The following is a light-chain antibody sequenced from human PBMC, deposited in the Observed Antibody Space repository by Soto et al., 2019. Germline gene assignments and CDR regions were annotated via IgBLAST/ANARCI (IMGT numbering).Light chain of an antibody. J-gene: IGKJ1*01. Sequence: DIQLTQSPSTLSASVRDIVTITGRASQTIFSWLAWYQQKPGTPPKLLIYKASTLQSGVPSRFSGSGSGTEFTLTISSLQPDDIATYYCQQYHSYSRKFGQGTKVDI. CDR1: QTIFSW. V-gene: IGKV1-5*03. CDR2: KAS. CDR3: QQYHSYSRK.